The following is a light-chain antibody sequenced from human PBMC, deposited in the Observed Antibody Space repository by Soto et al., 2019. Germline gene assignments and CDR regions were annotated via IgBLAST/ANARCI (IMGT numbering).Light chain of an antibody. J-gene: IGLJ2*01. Sequence: QSLLTQPPSVSAAPGQKVTISCSGSGSNIGNYYVSWFQQLPGSAPKLLIYDNVQRPSGIPDRFSGSNSGTSATLGITGLQTGDEADYYCGAWDGGLSAMVFGGGTQLTVL. CDR3: GAWDGGLSAMV. CDR1: GSNIGNYY. CDR2: DNV. V-gene: IGLV1-51*01.